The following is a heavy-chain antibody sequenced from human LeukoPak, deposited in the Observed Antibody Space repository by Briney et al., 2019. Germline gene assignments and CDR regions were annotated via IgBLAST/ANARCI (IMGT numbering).Heavy chain of an antibody. CDR1: GFTFSSYA. Sequence: GGSLRLSCAASGFTFSSYAMCWVRQAPGKGLEWVSAISGSGGSTYYADSVKGRFTISRDNSKNTLYLQMNSLRAEDTAVYYCAKEALVTFGGVIVRPDYYFDYWGQGTLVTVSS. D-gene: IGHD3-16*02. V-gene: IGHV3-23*01. CDR2: ISGSGGST. CDR3: AKEALVTFGGVIVRPDYYFDY. J-gene: IGHJ4*02.